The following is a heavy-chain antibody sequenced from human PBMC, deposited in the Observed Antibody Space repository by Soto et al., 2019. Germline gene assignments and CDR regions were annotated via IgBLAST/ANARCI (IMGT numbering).Heavy chain of an antibody. CDR2: ISGSSGST. Sequence: GGSLRLSCAASGFTFSSYSMNWVRQAPGEGLEWVSAISGSSGSTYYADSVKGRFTISRDNSKNSLYLQMNSLRAEDTAVYYCAGNCSGGSCHDYWGQGTLVTVSS. CDR3: AGNCSGGSCHDY. V-gene: IGHV3-21*04. J-gene: IGHJ4*02. CDR1: GFTFSSYS. D-gene: IGHD2-15*01.